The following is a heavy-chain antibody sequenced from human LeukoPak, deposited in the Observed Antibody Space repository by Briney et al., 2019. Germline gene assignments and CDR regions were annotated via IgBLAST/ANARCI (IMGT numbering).Heavy chain of an antibody. J-gene: IGHJ5*02. CDR2: ISFDGSDA. CDR1: GFTFSGFW. V-gene: IGHV3-74*01. Sequence: PGGSLRLSCAASGFTFSGFWMHWVRQAPGKGLVWVSCISFDGSDATYADSVKGRFTISRDNAKNTLHLQMDSLTVEDTAVYYCAFSNWMAPWGQGTLVTVSS. CDR3: AFSNWMAP.